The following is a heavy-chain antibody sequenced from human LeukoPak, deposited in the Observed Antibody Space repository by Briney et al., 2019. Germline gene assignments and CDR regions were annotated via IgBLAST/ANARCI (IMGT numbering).Heavy chain of an antibody. CDR2: IGYRGNT. D-gene: IGHD1-14*01. Sequence: SETLSLTCTVSGVSISSYYWTWIRQPPGERLEGIGYIGYRGNTNYNPSLKTRVTISLDTSSNQISLKLSSVTAADTAVYYCARALQPGIYAFDLWGQGTMVTVSS. V-gene: IGHV4-59*01. CDR3: ARALQPGIYAFDL. J-gene: IGHJ3*01. CDR1: GVSISSYY.